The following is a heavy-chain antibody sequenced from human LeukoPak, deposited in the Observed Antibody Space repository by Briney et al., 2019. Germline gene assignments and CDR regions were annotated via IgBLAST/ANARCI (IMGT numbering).Heavy chain of an antibody. CDR2: INHSGST. V-gene: IGHV4-34*01. Sequence: SETLSLTCAVYGGSFSGYYWSWIRQPPGKGLEWIGEINHSGSTNYNPSLKSRVTISVDTSKNQFSLKLSSVTAADTAVYYCARGRYYDFWSGYFRVYYYMDVWGKGTTATVSS. J-gene: IGHJ6*03. CDR1: GGSFSGYY. D-gene: IGHD3-3*01. CDR3: ARGRYYDFWSGYFRVYYYMDV.